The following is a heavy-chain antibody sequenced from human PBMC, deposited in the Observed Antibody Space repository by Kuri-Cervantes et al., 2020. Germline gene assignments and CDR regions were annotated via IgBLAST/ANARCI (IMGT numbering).Heavy chain of an antibody. D-gene: IGHD2-8*01. V-gene: IGHV3-30-3*01. Sequence: GESLKISCAASGFTFSSYAMHWVRQAPGKGLEWVAVISYDGSNKYYADSVKGRFTISRDSSKNTLYLQMDSLRAEDTAVYYCAREGPPLYSDAFDIWGQGTMVTVSS. CDR2: ISYDGSNK. CDR1: GFTFSSYA. J-gene: IGHJ3*02. CDR3: AREGPPLYSDAFDI.